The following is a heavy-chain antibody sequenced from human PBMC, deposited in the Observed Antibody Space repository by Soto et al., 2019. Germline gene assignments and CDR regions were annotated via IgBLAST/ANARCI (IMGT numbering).Heavy chain of an antibody. CDR1: GFTVSSNY. V-gene: IGHV3-53*01. D-gene: IGHD3-16*01. CDR2: IYSGGST. CDR3: AGEAGGGRDY. Sequence: EVQLVESGGGLIQPGGSLRLSCAASGFTVSSNYMSWVRQAPGKGLEWVSVIYSGGSTYYAVSVKGRFTMSRDNSESTLDLKMSSLRAEDTAVYYCAGEAGGGRDYWGQGTLVTVSS. J-gene: IGHJ4*02.